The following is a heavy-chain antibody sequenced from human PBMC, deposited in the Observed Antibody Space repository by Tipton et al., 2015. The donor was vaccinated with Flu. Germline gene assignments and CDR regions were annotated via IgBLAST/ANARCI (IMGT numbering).Heavy chain of an antibody. Sequence: TLSLTCTVSGGSISSSSYYWGWIRQPPGKGLEWIGSIYYSGSTYYNPSLKSRVTISVDTSKNQFSLKLSSVTAADTAVYYCATLNVYDFWSGYYGYYYYGMGVWGQGTTVTVSS. CDR1: GGSISSSSYY. CDR2: IYYSGST. D-gene: IGHD3-3*01. CDR3: ATLNVYDFWSGYYGYYYYGMGV. V-gene: IGHV4-39*01. J-gene: IGHJ6*02.